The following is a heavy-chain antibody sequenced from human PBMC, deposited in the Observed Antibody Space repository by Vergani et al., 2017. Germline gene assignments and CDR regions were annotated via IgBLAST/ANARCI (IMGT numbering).Heavy chain of an antibody. CDR3: ARDGGKVGYRRHNYLDF. CDR2: FSDDERNK. J-gene: IGHJ4*02. D-gene: IGHD6-25*01. V-gene: IGHV3-30*04. CDR1: GFPFCAYA. Sequence: QVQLVESGGGVVQPGGSLRLSCAASGFPFCAYAMHWVPQAPGKGLEWVAYFSDDERNKYYRDSVKGRFTISRDISKNTVYLQMNSLRTEDTALYYCARDGGKVGYRRHNYLDFWGQGTLVTVSS.